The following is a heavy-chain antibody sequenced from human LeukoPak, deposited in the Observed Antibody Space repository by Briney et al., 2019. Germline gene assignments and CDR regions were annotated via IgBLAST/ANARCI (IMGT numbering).Heavy chain of an antibody. CDR1: GFTFSSYH. D-gene: IGHD5-18*01. V-gene: IGHV3-21*01. Sequence: GGSLRLSCEVSGFTFSSYHMNWVRQAPGKGLEWVSSIGSSGSYIYYADSLTGRFTISRDNAKNSRYLQMNSLRAEDTAMYYCARRATTERGHSYGLDFWGQGTLVTVSS. CDR3: ARRATTERGHSYGLDF. J-gene: IGHJ4*02. CDR2: IGSSGSYI.